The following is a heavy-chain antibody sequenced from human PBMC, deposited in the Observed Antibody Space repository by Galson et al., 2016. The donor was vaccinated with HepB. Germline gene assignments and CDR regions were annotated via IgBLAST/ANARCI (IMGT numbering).Heavy chain of an antibody. J-gene: IGHJ5*02. V-gene: IGHV2-5*01. CDR3: AHKAEPSFVAGPAARRRGWFDP. CDR1: GFSLRTSGVG. Sequence: PALVKPTQTLTLTCIFSGFSLRTSGVGVGWIRQPPGKALEWLAVIYWNDDKRYSPSLKNGLTITKDTSKNQVVLTITNMDPVDTATDSCAHKAEPSFVAGPAARRRGWFDPWGQGILVSVSS. D-gene: IGHD2-2*01. CDR2: IYWNDDK.